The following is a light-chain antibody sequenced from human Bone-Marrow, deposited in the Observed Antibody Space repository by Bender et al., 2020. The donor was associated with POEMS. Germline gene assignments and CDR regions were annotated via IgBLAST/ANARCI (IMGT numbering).Light chain of an antibody. V-gene: IGLV4-69*01. J-gene: IGLJ1*01. Sequence: QLVLNQSPSASASLGTSVKLTCTLSSGHSSYAVSWHQQRPGKGPRFLMQLDSDGTLIKGDGIPDRFSGSMSGPERYLTISSLQSEDEADYYCQTWGTGIHVFGTGTKVTVL. CDR3: QTWGTGIHV. CDR2: LDSDGTL. CDR1: SGHSSYA.